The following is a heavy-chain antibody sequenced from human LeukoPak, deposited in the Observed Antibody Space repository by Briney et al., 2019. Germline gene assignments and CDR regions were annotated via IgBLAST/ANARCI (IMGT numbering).Heavy chain of an antibody. V-gene: IGHV4-30-4*08. Sequence: NSSQTLSLTCTVSGGSISSGDYYWSWIRQPPGKGLEWIGYIYYSGSTYYNPSLKSRVTISVDTSKNQLSLKLSSVTAADTAVYYCARLVGASDFDYWGQGTLVTVSS. J-gene: IGHJ4*02. D-gene: IGHD1-26*01. CDR1: GGSISSGDYY. CDR3: ARLVGASDFDY. CDR2: IYYSGST.